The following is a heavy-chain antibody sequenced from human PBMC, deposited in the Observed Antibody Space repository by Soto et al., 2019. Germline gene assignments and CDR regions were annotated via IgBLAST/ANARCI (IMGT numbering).Heavy chain of an antibody. CDR1: GGSISSSSYY. CDR3: ASITRVVVAATRSGYYYGMDV. V-gene: IGHV4-39*01. CDR2: IYYSGST. Sequence: LTCTVSGGSISSSSYYRGWIRQPPGKGLEWIGSIYYSGSTYYNPSLKSRVTISVDTPKNQFSLKLSSVTAADTAVYYCASITRVVVAATRSGYYYGMDVWGQGTTGTVSS. J-gene: IGHJ6*02. D-gene: IGHD2-15*01.